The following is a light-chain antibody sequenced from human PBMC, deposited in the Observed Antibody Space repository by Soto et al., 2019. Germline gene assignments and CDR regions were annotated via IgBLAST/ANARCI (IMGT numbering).Light chain of an antibody. CDR2: DVS. CDR1: SSDVGGYNY. V-gene: IGLV2-14*03. CDR3: SSYTSSDTLV. Sequence: QSALTQPASVSGSPGQSITISCTGTSSDVGGYNYVSWYQHHPGKAPKLMIYDVSNRPSGVSNRFSGSKSGNTASLTISGLQAEDEADYYCSSYTSSDTLVFGAGTKVPS. J-gene: IGLJ1*01.